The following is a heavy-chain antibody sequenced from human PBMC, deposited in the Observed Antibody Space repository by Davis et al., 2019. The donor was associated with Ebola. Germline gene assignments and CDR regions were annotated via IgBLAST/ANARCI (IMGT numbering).Heavy chain of an antibody. V-gene: IGHV4-30-2*01. J-gene: IGHJ6*02. CDR1: GDSISSGDYS. Sequence: TLSLTCAVSGDSISSGDYSWSWIRQPPGKALEWIGYIYHSASTSYNPSLKSRVTISVDRSKNQFSLKLSSVTAADTAVYYCARAINYQVAAYGMDVWGQGTTVTVSS. CDR2: IYHSAST. CDR3: ARAINYQVAAYGMDV. D-gene: IGHD6-19*01.